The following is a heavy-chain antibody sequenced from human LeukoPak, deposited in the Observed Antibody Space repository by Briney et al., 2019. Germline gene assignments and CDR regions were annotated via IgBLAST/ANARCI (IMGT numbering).Heavy chain of an antibody. Sequence: ASVKVSCKASGYTFTGYYMHWVRQAPGQGLEWMGWINPKSGGTNYAQKFQGRVTMTRDTSISTAYMELSRLRSDDTAVYYCARGPRPRLDWFDPWGQGTLVTVSS. CDR2: INPKSGGT. V-gene: IGHV1-2*02. D-gene: IGHD2-21*01. CDR3: ARGPRPRLDWFDP. CDR1: GYTFTGYY. J-gene: IGHJ5*02.